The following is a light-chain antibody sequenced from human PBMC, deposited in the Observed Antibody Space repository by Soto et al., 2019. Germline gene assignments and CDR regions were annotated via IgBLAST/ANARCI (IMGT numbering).Light chain of an antibody. CDR2: EGN. J-gene: IGLJ3*02. Sequence: QSVLTQPASISGSPGQSITISCAGTGSAVGSYNLVSWYQQHPGKAPNLIIYEGNKRPSGVSRRFSGSKSDNTASLTISGLQAEDEAEYYCCSYVDTSAFVRFGGGTKLT. V-gene: IGLV2-23*03. CDR3: CSYVDTSAFVR. CDR1: GSAVGSYNL.